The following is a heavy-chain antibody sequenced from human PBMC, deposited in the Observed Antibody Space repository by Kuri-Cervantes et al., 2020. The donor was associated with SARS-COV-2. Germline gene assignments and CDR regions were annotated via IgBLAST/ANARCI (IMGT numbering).Heavy chain of an antibody. CDR1: GGSFSGYY. CDR2: INHSGST. CDR3: ARAKMGFLEWDNWFDP. Sequence: GSLRLSCAVYGGSFSGYYWSWIRQPPGKGLEWIGEINHSGSTNYNPSLKSRVTISVDTSKNQFSLKLSSVTAADTAVYYCARAKMGFLEWDNWFDPWGQGTLVTVSS. D-gene: IGHD3-3*01. J-gene: IGHJ5*02. V-gene: IGHV4-34*01.